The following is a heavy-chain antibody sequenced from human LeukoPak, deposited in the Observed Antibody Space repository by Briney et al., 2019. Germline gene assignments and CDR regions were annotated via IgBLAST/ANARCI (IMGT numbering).Heavy chain of an antibody. V-gene: IGHV3-11*01. Sequence: TGGSLRLSCAASGFTFSDYYMSWIRQAPGKGLEWVSYISSSGSTIYYADSVKGRFTISRDNAKNSLYLQINSLRAEDTAVYYCARDGEEMATIFDYWGQGTLVTVSS. J-gene: IGHJ4*02. CDR1: GFTFSDYY. CDR2: ISSSGSTI. CDR3: ARDGEEMATIFDY. D-gene: IGHD5-24*01.